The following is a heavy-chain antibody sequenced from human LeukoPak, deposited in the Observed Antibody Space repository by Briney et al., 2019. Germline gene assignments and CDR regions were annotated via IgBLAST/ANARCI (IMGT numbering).Heavy chain of an antibody. Sequence: GGSLRLSCAASGFTFDDYGMSWVRQAPGKGLEWVSGINWSGGSTNYADSVEGRFTISRDNAKSSLFLQMNSLRAEDTALYYCARDLSSSSGGDYWGQGTLVTVSS. CDR1: GFTFDDYG. D-gene: IGHD6-6*01. CDR3: ARDLSSSSGGDY. V-gene: IGHV3-20*04. J-gene: IGHJ4*02. CDR2: INWSGGST.